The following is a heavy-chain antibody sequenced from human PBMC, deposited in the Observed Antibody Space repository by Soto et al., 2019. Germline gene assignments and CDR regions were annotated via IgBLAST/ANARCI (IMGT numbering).Heavy chain of an antibody. Sequence: SGTLSLTRAVSCGSIRSGGFSWSWVRQPPGKGLEWIGYIYHSGSTYYNPSLKSRVTISVDRSKNQFSLKLSSVTAADTAVYYCAMHNYGVLGSFDYWGQGTLVTVSS. CDR1: CGSIRSGGFS. V-gene: IGHV4-30-2*01. D-gene: IGHD5-18*01. J-gene: IGHJ4*02. CDR2: IYHSGST. CDR3: AMHNYGVLGSFDY.